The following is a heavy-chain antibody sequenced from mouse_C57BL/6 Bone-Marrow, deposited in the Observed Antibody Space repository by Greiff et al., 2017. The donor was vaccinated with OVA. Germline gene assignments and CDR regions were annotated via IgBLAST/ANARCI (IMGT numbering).Heavy chain of an antibody. Sequence: VHLVESGAGLVQPSQSLSITCTVSGFSLTSSGVYWVRQSPGKGLEWLGVIWSGGSTDYNAAFISRLSISKDNSKSQVCFKMNSLQADDTAIYYCASPYDDDDGLSFDVWGKGTTVTVSS. CDR1: GFSLTSSG. J-gene: IGHJ1*03. CDR3: ASPYDDDDGLSFDV. D-gene: IGHD2-4*01. CDR2: IWSGGST. V-gene: IGHV2-2*01.